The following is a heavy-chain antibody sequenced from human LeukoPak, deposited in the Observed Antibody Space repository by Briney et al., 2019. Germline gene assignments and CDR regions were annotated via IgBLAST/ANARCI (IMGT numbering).Heavy chain of an antibody. CDR2: IYYSGST. D-gene: IGHD1-26*01. CDR1: GGSISSSSYY. CDR3: AGHSLSGSPEYFQH. V-gene: IGHV4-39*01. Sequence: SETLSLTCTVSGGSISSSSYYWGWIRQPPGKGLEWIGSIYYSGSTYYNPSLKSRVTISVDTSKNQFSLKLSSVTAADTAVYYCAGHSLSGSPEYFQHWGQGTLVTVSS. J-gene: IGHJ1*01.